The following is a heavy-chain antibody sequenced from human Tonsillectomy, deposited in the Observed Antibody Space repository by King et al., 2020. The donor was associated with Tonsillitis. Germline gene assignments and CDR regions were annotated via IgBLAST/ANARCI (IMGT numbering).Heavy chain of an antibody. Sequence: VQLVESGAEVKKPGSSVKVSCKASGGTLSNYAITWVRQAPGQGLDWMGGIIPIFGTADYAQKFLGRVTITAAKSTSTAYMELRSLRTDDTAVYYCAGGKCSNGSCYDWFDPWGQGTLVTVSS. D-gene: IGHD2-15*01. CDR2: IIPIFGTA. J-gene: IGHJ5*02. CDR3: AGGKCSNGSCYDWFDP. V-gene: IGHV1-69*06. CDR1: GGTLSNYA.